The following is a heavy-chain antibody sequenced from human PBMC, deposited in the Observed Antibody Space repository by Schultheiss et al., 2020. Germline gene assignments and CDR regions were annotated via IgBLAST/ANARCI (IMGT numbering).Heavy chain of an antibody. CDR1: GFTFSSYA. V-gene: IGHV3-23*01. CDR2: ISGSGGST. J-gene: IGHJ6*02. D-gene: IGHD2-2*01. CDR3: AKDRYCSSTSCYENYYYGMDV. Sequence: GESLKISCAASGFTFSSYAMSWVRQAPGKRLEWVSAISGSGGSTYYADSVKGRFTISRDNSKNTLYLQMNSLRAEDTAVYYCAKDRYCSSTSCYENYYYGMDVWGQGTTVTVSS.